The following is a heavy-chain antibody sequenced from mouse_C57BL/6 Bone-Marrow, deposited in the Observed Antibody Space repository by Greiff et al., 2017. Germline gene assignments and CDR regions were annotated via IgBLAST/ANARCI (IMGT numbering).Heavy chain of an antibody. Sequence: EVQGVESGGGLVKPGGSLKLSCAASGFTFSSYTMSWVRQTPEKRLEWVATISGGGGNTYYPDSVKGRFTISRDNAKNTLYLQMSSLRSEDTALYYCARRLLRSYAMDYWGQGTSVTVSS. J-gene: IGHJ4*01. CDR2: ISGGGGNT. CDR3: ARRLLRSYAMDY. CDR1: GFTFSSYT. D-gene: IGHD1-1*01. V-gene: IGHV5-9*01.